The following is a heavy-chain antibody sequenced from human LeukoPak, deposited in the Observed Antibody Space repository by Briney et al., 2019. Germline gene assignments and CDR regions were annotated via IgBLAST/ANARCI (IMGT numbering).Heavy chain of an antibody. CDR3: ATATPTDAFDI. CDR1: GYTFTGYY. V-gene: IGHV1-2*02. Sequence: GASVKVSCKASGYTFTGYYMHWVRQAPGQGLEWMGWINPNSGGTNYAQKFQGRVTMTEDTSTDTAYMELSSLRSEDTAVYYCATATPTDAFDIWGQGTMVTVSS. J-gene: IGHJ3*02. CDR2: INPNSGGT.